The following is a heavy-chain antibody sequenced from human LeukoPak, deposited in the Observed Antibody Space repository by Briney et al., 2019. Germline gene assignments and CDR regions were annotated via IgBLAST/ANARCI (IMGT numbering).Heavy chain of an antibody. D-gene: IGHD1-26*01. Sequence: SETLSLTCTVSGGSISSGGYYWSWIRQPPGKGLEWIGYIYHSGSTYYNPSLKSRVTISVDRSKNQFSLKLSSVTAADTAVYYCARDSGSHYYFDYWGQGTLVTVSS. CDR3: ARDSGSHYYFDY. J-gene: IGHJ4*02. CDR2: IYHSGST. CDR1: GGSISSGGYY. V-gene: IGHV4-30-2*02.